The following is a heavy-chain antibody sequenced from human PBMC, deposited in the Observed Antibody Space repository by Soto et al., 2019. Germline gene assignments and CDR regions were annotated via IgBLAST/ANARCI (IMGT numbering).Heavy chain of an antibody. CDR2: IGTAGDT. V-gene: IGHV3-13*01. CDR3: ARGYCSGGSCYPGGLDY. D-gene: IGHD2-15*01. CDR1: GFTFSSYD. J-gene: IGHJ4*02. Sequence: GGSLRLSCAASGFTFSSYDMHWVRQATGKGLEWVSAIGTAGDTYYPGSGKGRFTISRENAKNSLYLQMNSLRAEDTAVYYCARGYCSGGSCYPGGLDYWGQGTLVTVSS.